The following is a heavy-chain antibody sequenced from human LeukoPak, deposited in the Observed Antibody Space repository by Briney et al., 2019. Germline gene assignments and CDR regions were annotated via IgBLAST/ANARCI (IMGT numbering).Heavy chain of an antibody. V-gene: IGHV4-4*09. CDR1: PGADRSSY. CDR3: ARVLVHLESIGSYYYFDS. CDR2: ISTSGNT. D-gene: IGHD3-22*01. Sequence: SVTLCPIVTEPPGADRSSYRSSIRHPPGKGLERIGYISTSGNTNFNPSLKSRVTISVDTSADQFSLKLSSVTAADTAVYYCARVLVHLESIGSYYYFDSWGQGTLVTVSS. J-gene: IGHJ4*02.